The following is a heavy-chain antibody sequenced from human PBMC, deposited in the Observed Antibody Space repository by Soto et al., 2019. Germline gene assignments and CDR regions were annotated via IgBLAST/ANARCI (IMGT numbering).Heavy chain of an antibody. CDR1: GYTFTSYG. CDR3: ARVRVQLWFPGPYGMDV. Sequence: QVQLVQSGAEVKKPGASVKVSCKASGYTFTSYGISWVRQAPGQGLEWMGWISAYNGNTNYAQKLQGRVTMTTDKSTSTAYMELRSLRSDDTAVYYCARVRVQLWFPGPYGMDVWGQGTTVTVSS. V-gene: IGHV1-18*04. J-gene: IGHJ6*02. CDR2: ISAYNGNT. D-gene: IGHD5-18*01.